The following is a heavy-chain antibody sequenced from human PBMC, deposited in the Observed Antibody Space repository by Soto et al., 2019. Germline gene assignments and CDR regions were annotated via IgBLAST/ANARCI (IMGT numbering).Heavy chain of an antibody. J-gene: IGHJ4*02. CDR1: GFSITNTW. CDR2: VKSKAEGGTA. Sequence: EVQLVESGGGLVQPGGSLRLSCAASGFSITNTWMHWVRQAPGKGLEWVGRVKSKAEGGTADYAAPVKGRFTVSRDDSKNTQYLQMNSLKMEDTAVYYCNSYPHFWGGHSPLWGQGTLVTVSS. D-gene: IGHD3-3*02. V-gene: IGHV3-15*07. CDR3: NSYPHFWGGHSPL.